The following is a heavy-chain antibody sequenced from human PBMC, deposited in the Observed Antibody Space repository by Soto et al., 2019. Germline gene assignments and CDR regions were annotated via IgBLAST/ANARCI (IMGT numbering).Heavy chain of an antibody. CDR2: IGAYNGHT. CDR1: GYTFTNPG. J-gene: IGHJ6*02. Sequence: APVKVCCKASGYTFTNPGISWVRQAPGQVLECMGWIGAYNGHTKYAQKPQGRVTMTTDTSTSTAYMELRSLKSDDTAVYYCAREDYYDSSGYLPVRYYFGMDVWGQGTTVTVSS. V-gene: IGHV1-18*01. D-gene: IGHD3-22*01. CDR3: AREDYYDSSGYLPVRYYFGMDV.